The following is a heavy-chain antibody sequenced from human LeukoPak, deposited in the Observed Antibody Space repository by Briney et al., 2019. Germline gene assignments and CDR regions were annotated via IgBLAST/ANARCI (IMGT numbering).Heavy chain of an antibody. Sequence: PSETLSLTCTVSGGSISSYYWSWIRQPAGKGLEWIGRIYTSGSTNYNPSLKSRVTMSVDTSKNQFSLKLSSVTAADTAVYYCARDSSMITFGGVIVLYNWFDPWGQGTLVTVSS. CDR2: IYTSGST. D-gene: IGHD3-16*02. CDR1: GGSISSYY. J-gene: IGHJ5*02. CDR3: ARDSSMITFGGVIVLYNWFDP. V-gene: IGHV4-4*07.